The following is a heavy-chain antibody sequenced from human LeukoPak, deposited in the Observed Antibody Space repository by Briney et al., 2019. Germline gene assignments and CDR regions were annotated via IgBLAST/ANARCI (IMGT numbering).Heavy chain of an antibody. CDR3: ARGNLLDN. Sequence: PGGSLRLSCAASGFTFITYAMSWVRQAPGKGPEWVSGISVSGGRTDYADSVKGRFTISRDNSKNTLYLQMNSLRAEDTAVYYCARGNLLDNWGQGTLVTVSS. V-gene: IGHV3-23*01. CDR1: GFTFITYA. J-gene: IGHJ4*02. CDR2: ISVSGGRT.